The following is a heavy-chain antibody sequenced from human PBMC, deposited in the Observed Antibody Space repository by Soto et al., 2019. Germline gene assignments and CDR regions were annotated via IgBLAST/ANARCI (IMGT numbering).Heavy chain of an antibody. J-gene: IGHJ3*01. D-gene: IGHD1-26*01. V-gene: IGHV3-33*03. CDR2: IWYDGSNK. CDR1: GFSFSSYG. Sequence: GGSLRLSCAASGFSFSSYGMHWVRQAPGKGLDWVAVIWYDGSNKYYAESVKGRFTISRDNSKNTLYVQMNSLTVEDTAVYYSAKAQYTGIYFDACDVWGQGTMVT. CDR3: AKAQYTGIYFDACDV.